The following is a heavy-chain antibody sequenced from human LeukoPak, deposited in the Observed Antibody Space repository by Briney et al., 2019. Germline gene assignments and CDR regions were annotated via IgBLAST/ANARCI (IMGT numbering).Heavy chain of an antibody. Sequence: PGGSQRLSCAASGFTFNSYSMHWVRQAPGKGLEWVAVISYDGSNKHYGDSVKGPFTISRDNSKNTLYLELSSLRAEDTAVFYCARGLQYYYDSSGYYFDYWGQGTLVTVSS. V-gene: IGHV3-30-3*01. J-gene: IGHJ4*02. D-gene: IGHD3-22*01. CDR2: ISYDGSNK. CDR3: ARGLQYYYDSSGYYFDY. CDR1: GFTFNSYS.